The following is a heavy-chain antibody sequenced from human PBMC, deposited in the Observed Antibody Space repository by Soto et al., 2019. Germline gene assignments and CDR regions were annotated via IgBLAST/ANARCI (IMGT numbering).Heavy chain of an antibody. Sequence: SETLSLTCTVSGASISSSSYYWGWIRQPPGKGLEWIGSIYYSGSTYYNPSLKSRVTISVDTSKNQFSLKLSSVTAADTAVYYCARPRYSSGWNTYYYYYGMDVWGQGTTVT. CDR2: IYYSGST. D-gene: IGHD6-19*01. CDR1: GASISSSSYY. J-gene: IGHJ6*02. V-gene: IGHV4-39*01. CDR3: ARPRYSSGWNTYYYYYGMDV.